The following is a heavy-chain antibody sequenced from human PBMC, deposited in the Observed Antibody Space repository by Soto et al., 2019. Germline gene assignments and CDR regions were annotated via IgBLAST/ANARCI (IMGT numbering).Heavy chain of an antibody. CDR3: AKDWVPAAKMVSVYFDY. J-gene: IGHJ4*02. Sequence: EVQLLESGGGLVQPGGSLRLSCAASGFTFSSNAMSWVRQAPGKGLEWVSAISGSGGSTYYADSVKGRFTIYRDNSKNTLYLQMNSLRAEDTAVYYCAKDWVPAAKMVSVYFDYWGQGTLVTVSS. CDR1: GFTFSSNA. V-gene: IGHV3-23*01. D-gene: IGHD2-2*01. CDR2: ISGSGGST.